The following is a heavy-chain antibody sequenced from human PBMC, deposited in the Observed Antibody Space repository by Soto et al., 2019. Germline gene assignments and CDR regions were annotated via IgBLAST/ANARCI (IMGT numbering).Heavy chain of an antibody. CDR2: IWYDGSNK. Sequence: QVQLVESGGGVAQPGRSLRLSCAASGFTFSRYGMNWVRQAPGKGLEWVAIIWYDGSNKYYADSVKGRFTVSKDNSKNTLYLQMDSLRAEDTAVYYCARESGNTLSKSLGRNDYLGQGTLVTVSS. CDR3: ARESGNTLSKSLGRNDY. D-gene: IGHD1-26*01. CDR1: GFTFSRYG. V-gene: IGHV3-33*01. J-gene: IGHJ4*02.